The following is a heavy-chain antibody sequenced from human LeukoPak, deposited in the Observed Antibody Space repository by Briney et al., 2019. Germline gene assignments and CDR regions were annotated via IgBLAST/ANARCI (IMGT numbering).Heavy chain of an antibody. Sequence: GASVKVSCKASGYTFTSYGISWVRQAPGQGLEWMGWISAYNGNTNYAQKLQGRVTLTTDTSTSTAYMELRSLRSDDTAVYYCARWVYYYDSSGSRDAFDIWGQGTMVTVSS. D-gene: IGHD3-22*01. J-gene: IGHJ3*02. CDR1: GYTFTSYG. CDR3: ARWVYYYDSSGSRDAFDI. CDR2: ISAYNGNT. V-gene: IGHV1-18*01.